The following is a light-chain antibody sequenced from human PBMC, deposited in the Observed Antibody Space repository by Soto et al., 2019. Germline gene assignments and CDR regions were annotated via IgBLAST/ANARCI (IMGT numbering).Light chain of an antibody. Sequence: EIVMTQSPATLSVSPGERATLSCRASQSVSGNLAWYLQKPGQAPRLLIYGASTRATGIPARFSGSGYGTEFTLTISRLEYDDSAVYYWQRYRTCPYTFGQGTKVDFK. CDR2: GAS. V-gene: IGKV3-15*01. J-gene: IGKJ1*01. CDR1: QSVSGN. CDR3: QRYRTCPYT.